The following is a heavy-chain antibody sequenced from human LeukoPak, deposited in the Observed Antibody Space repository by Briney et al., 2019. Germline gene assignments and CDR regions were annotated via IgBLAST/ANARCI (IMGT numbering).Heavy chain of an antibody. CDR1: GGSISSGGYY. V-gene: IGHV4-31*03. Sequence: NASETLSLTCTVSGGSISSGGYYWSWIRQRPGKGLEWIGYIYYSGSTYYNPSLKSRVTISVDTSKNQFSLKLSSVTAADTAVYYCARLTMIAHLNAFDIWGQGTMVTVSS. J-gene: IGHJ3*02. CDR2: IYYSGST. D-gene: IGHD3-22*01. CDR3: ARLTMIAHLNAFDI.